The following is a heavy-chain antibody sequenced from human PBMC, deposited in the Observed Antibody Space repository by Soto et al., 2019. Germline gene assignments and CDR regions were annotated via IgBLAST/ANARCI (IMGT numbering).Heavy chain of an antibody. J-gene: IGHJ4*02. V-gene: IGHV3-30*18. CDR1: GFTFSSYG. Sequence: QVQLVESGGGVVQPGTSLRLSCAASGFTFSSYGMHWVRQAPGKGLEWVAVISYDGSNKYYADSVKGRFTISRDNSKNTLYLQMNSLRAEDTAVYYCAKDSTVVEARFVWGQGTLVTVSS. CDR2: ISYDGSNK. CDR3: AKDSTVVEARFV. D-gene: IGHD2-15*01.